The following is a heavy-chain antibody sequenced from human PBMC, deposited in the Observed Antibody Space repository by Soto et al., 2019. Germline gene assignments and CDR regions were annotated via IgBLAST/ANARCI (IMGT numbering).Heavy chain of an antibody. CDR2: IKQDGSEK. J-gene: IGHJ4*02. CDR3: ARGRYYYDSSGYDY. Sequence: GGSLRLSCAASGFTFSSYWMSWVRQAPGKGLEWVTNIKQDGSEKYYVDSVKGRFTISRDNAKNSLYLQMNSLRAEDTAVYYCARGRYYYDSSGYDYWGQGTLVTVYS. CDR1: GFTFSSYW. D-gene: IGHD3-22*01. V-gene: IGHV3-7*01.